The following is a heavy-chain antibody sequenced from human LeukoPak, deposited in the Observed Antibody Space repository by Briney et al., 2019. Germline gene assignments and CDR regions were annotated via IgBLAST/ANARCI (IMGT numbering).Heavy chain of an antibody. D-gene: IGHD6-6*01. CDR2: IYDSGSS. CDR3: ARVSTQYISLFYCDY. J-gene: IGHJ4*02. Sequence: PSETLSLTCSVSGCSISSSYYWGWIRQPPGKGLEWIGSIYDSGSSYNNPSLKSRVTISGDTSKNQFSLKLNSVTAADTAVYYCARVSTQYISLFYCDYRGQGTLVTVSS. V-gene: IGHV4-39*02. CDR1: GCSISSSYY.